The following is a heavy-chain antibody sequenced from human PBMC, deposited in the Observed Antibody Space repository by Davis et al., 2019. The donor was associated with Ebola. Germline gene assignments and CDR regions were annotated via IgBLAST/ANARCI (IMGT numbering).Heavy chain of an antibody. Sequence: SETLSLTCTVSGGSMSSYYWSWIRQPPGKGLEWIGNIYYGGTTNYNPSLKSRVTISVDTSKNQFSLKLSSVTAADTAVYYCARGNYDFWSGYLYYYYGMDVWGQGTTVTVSS. V-gene: IGHV4-59*12. CDR2: IYYGGTT. J-gene: IGHJ6*02. D-gene: IGHD3-3*01. CDR1: GGSMSSYY. CDR3: ARGNYDFWSGYLYYYYGMDV.